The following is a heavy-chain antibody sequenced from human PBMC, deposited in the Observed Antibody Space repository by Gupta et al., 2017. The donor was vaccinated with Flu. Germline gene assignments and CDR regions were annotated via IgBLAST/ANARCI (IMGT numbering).Heavy chain of an antibody. CDR2: IGTAGDT. J-gene: IGHJ3*02. V-gene: IGHV3-13*04. CDR3: ASSGRSSGWNAFDI. CDR1: GFTFSTYD. Sequence: EVQLVESGGGLVQPGGSLRLSCAASGFTFSTYDMHWVRQATGKGLEWVSIIGTAGDTYYPGSVKGRFTISRENAKNSLYLQMNSLRAEDTAVYYGASSGRSSGWNAFDIWGQGTMVTVSS. D-gene: IGHD6-25*01.